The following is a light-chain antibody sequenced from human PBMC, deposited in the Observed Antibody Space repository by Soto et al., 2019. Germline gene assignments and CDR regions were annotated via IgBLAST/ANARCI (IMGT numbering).Light chain of an antibody. V-gene: IGLV1-47*01. CDR3: ATWDDSLSGTV. Sequence: QSVLTQPPSASGTPGQTVTISCSGSNSNIGSKYIYWYQQFPGTAPKLLIYRNDQRPSGVPDRFTGSKSGTSGSLAISGLRSEDESNYYCATWDDSLSGTVFGGGTKLTVL. CDR1: NSNIGSKY. J-gene: IGLJ3*02. CDR2: RND.